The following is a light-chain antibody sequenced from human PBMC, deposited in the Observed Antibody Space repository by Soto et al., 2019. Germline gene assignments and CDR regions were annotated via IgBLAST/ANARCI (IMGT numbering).Light chain of an antibody. CDR3: GADHGGGSNFVYV. CDR2: VGTGGIVG. Sequence: QSVLTQPPSASASLGASVTLTCTLSSGYSNYKVDWYQQRPGKGPRFVMRVGTGGIVGSKGDGIPDRFSVLGSGLNRYPTINNIQEEDESDYYCGADHGGGSNFVYVFGTGTKLTVL. J-gene: IGLJ1*01. CDR1: SGYSNYK. V-gene: IGLV9-49*01.